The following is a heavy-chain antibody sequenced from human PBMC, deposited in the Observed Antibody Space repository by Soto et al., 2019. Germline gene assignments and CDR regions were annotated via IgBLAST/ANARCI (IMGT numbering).Heavy chain of an antibody. CDR1: GGSISSYY. CDR2: IYYSGST. D-gene: IGHD3-16*01. J-gene: IGHJ6*03. CDR3: ARGERGYYYYMDV. V-gene: IGHV4-59*01. Sequence: SETLSLTCTVSGGSISSYYWSWLRQPPGKGLEWIGYIYYSGSTNYNPSLKSRVTISVDTSKNQFSLKLSSVTAADTAVYYCARGERGYYYYMDVWGKGTTVTVSS.